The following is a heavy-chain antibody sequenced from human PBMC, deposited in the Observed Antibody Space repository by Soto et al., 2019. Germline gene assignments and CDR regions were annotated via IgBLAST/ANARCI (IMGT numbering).Heavy chain of an antibody. D-gene: IGHD3-22*01. V-gene: IGHV3-21*06. CDR2: ISGIRDYI. CDR3: AREGVHNYNEYYFDY. J-gene: IGHJ4*02. Sequence: WCSLRLSFAASGFTFSYYPLHCVRLAPGKGLEWVSSISGIRDYIRYADSVKGRFNISRDNAKTSLYLQMNSLTAEETAVYYCAREGVHNYNEYYFDYWGQGTLVTVS. CDR1: GFTFSYYP.